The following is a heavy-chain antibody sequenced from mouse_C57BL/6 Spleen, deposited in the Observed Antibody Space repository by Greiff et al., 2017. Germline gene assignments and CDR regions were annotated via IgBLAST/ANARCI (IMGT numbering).Heavy chain of an antibody. V-gene: IGHV1-72*01. D-gene: IGHD2-4*01. CDR1: GYTFTSYW. CDR2: IDPNSGGT. CDR3: ARWGDYDYEEWFAY. J-gene: IGHJ3*01. Sequence: QVQLQQPGAELVKPGASVKLSCKASGYTFTSYWMHWVKQRPGRGLEWIGRIDPNSGGTKYNEKFKSKATLTVDKPSSTAYIQLSSLTSEDSAVYYCARWGDYDYEEWFAYWGQGTLVTVSA.